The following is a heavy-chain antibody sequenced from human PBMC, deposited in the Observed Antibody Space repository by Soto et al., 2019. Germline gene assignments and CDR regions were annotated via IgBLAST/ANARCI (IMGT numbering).Heavy chain of an antibody. Sequence: PGGSLRLSCAASGFTFRDYYMSWIRQAPGKGLEWVSYISSSSSYTNYADSVKGRFTISRDNAKNSLYLQMNSLRDEDTAVYYCARESEAYNWFDPWGQGTLVTVSS. CDR2: ISSSSSYT. CDR3: ARESEAYNWFDP. J-gene: IGHJ5*02. V-gene: IGHV3-11*06. CDR1: GFTFRDYY.